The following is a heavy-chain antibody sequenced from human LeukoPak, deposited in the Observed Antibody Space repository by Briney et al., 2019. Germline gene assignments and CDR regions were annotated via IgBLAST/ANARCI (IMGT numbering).Heavy chain of an antibody. CDR1: GGSFSGYY. J-gene: IGHJ6*02. CDR2: IYHSGST. Sequence: PSETLSLTCAVYGGSFSGYYWSWIRQPPGKGLEWIGYIYHSGSTNYNPSLKSRVTISVDTSKNQFSLKLSSVTAADTAVYYCARGYSSSYYYGMDVWGQGTTVTVSS. D-gene: IGHD6-19*01. V-gene: IGHV4-59*01. CDR3: ARGYSSSYYYGMDV.